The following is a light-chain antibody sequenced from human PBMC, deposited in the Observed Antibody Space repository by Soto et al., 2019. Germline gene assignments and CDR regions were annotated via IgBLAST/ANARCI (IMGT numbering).Light chain of an antibody. CDR2: DAS. J-gene: IGKJ5*01. CDR3: QQRSNWPLIT. V-gene: IGKV3-11*01. CDR1: QSVRSY. Sequence: EIVLTQSPATLSLSPGERATLCRGASQSVRSYLAWYQQKPGQAPRLLIYDASNRATGIPARFSGSGSGTDFTLTISSIEPEDFAVYYCQQRSNWPLITFGQGTRLEIK.